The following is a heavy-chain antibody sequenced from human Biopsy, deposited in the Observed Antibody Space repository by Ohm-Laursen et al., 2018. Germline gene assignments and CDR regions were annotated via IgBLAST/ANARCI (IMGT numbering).Heavy chain of an antibody. CDR2: IRPLNGET. J-gene: IGHJ4*02. Sequence: SVKVSCKSSGYNFISYSINWVRQAPGQGLEWMGWIRPLNGETKYGQKFQDRVTMTTDTSTSTVYMELTSLRSDDTAVYYCARGEVTFGELIASLDSWGQGTLVTVSS. V-gene: IGHV1-18*01. CDR3: ARGEVTFGELIASLDS. D-gene: IGHD3-16*02. CDR1: GYNFISYS.